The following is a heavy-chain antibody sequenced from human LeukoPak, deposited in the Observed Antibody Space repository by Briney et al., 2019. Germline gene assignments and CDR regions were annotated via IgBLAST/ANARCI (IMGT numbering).Heavy chain of an antibody. CDR2: ISYDGSNK. D-gene: IGHD1-26*01. V-gene: IGHV3-30*03. CDR1: GFTFSSYG. Sequence: GGSLRLSCAASGFTFSSYGMHWVRQAPGKGLEWVAVISYDGSNKYYADSVKGRFTISRDNSKNTLYLQMNSLRAEDTAVYYCARDGALAGATYFDYWGQGTLVTVSS. CDR3: ARDGALAGATYFDY. J-gene: IGHJ4*02.